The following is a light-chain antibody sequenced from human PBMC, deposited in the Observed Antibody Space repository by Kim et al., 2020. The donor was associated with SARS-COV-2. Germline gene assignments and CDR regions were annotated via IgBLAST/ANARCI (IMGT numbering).Light chain of an antibody. V-gene: IGLV1-44*01. CDR3: ATRDDSLDGWV. CDR2: NNN. J-gene: IGLJ3*02. CDR1: YSNIGRNT. Sequence: GQRITISCSGSYSNIGRNTVNWYQQLPGTAPKFLIYNNNRRPSGVPDRFSGSKSGTSASLAISGLQSEDEADYYCATRDDSLDGWVFGGGTQRTVL.